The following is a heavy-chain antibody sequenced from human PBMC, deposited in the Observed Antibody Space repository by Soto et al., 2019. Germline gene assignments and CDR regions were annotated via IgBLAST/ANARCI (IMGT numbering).Heavy chain of an antibody. Sequence: QVQLVESGGGLVKPGGSLRLSCASSGFTFSDYYMSWIRQAPGKGLEWVSYITSSGDFTAYADSVKGRFTISRDNAKKSLYLQMNSLRAEDTAVYFCARDGTSYGGTSGAFDIWGQGTMVTVSS. CDR1: GFTFSDYY. J-gene: IGHJ3*02. CDR3: ARDGTSYGGTSGAFDI. CDR2: ITSSGDFT. V-gene: IGHV3-11*06. D-gene: IGHD2-15*01.